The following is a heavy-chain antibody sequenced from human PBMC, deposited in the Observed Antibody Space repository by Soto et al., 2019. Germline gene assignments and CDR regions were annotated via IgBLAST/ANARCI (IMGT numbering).Heavy chain of an antibody. D-gene: IGHD3-9*01. CDR2: ISGSGGST. J-gene: IGHJ6*03. V-gene: IGHV3-23*01. CDR1: GFTFSSYA. Sequence: GGSLRLSCAASGFTFSSYAMSWVRQAPGKGLEWVSAISGSGGSTYYADSVKGRFTISRDNSKNTLYLQMNSLRAEDTAVYYCAKNFYDILTGYRYYYYMDVWGKGTTVTVSS. CDR3: AKNFYDILTGYRYYYYMDV.